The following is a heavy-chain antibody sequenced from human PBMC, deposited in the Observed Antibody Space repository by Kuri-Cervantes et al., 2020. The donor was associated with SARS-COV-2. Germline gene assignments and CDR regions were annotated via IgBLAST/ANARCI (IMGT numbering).Heavy chain of an antibody. D-gene: IGHD1-1*01. CDR1: GFTFSGHR. CDR2: INPDGSYT. Sequence: ETLSLTCAASGFTFSGHRIHWVRQAPGKGLVWVSRINPDGSYTNNADSVKGRFTLSRGNAKNMLFLQMNSLRAEDTAVYYCVRDGDHWNFDYWGQGTLVTVSS. J-gene: IGHJ4*02. V-gene: IGHV3-74*01. CDR3: VRDGDHWNFDY.